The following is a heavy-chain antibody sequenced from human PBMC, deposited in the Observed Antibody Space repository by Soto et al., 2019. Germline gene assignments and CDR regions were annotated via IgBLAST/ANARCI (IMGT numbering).Heavy chain of an antibody. V-gene: IGHV1-18*01. D-gene: IGHD3-9*01. CDR2: ISAYNGNT. Sequence: QVQLVQSGAEVKKPGASVKVSCKASGYTFTSYGISWVRQAPGQGLEWMGWISAYNGNTNYAQKLQGRVTMTTDTSTSTAYMELRSLRSDATAVYYCARDRHYDILTGSPPFDYWGQGTLVTVSS. CDR3: ARDRHYDILTGSPPFDY. CDR1: GYTFTSYG. J-gene: IGHJ4*02.